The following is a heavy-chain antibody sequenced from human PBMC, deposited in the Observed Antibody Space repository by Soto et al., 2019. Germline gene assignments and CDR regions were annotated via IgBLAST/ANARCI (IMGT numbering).Heavy chain of an antibody. V-gene: IGHV3-23*01. CDR3: AKGFPMIVVVALRNAFDI. CDR2: IRGSGGST. Sequence: GGSLRLSCAASGFTFSSYAMSWVRQAPGKGLEWVSAIRGSGGSTYYADSVKGRFTISRDNTKNSLYLQMNSLRAEDTAVYYCAKGFPMIVVVALRNAFDIWGQGTMVTVSS. D-gene: IGHD3-22*01. J-gene: IGHJ3*02. CDR1: GFTFSSYA.